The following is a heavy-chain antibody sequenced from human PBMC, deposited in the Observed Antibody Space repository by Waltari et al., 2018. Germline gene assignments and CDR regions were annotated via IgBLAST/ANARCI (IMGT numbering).Heavy chain of an antibody. Sequence: QVQLVQSGAEVKKPGSSVKVSCKASGGTFSSYAISWVRQAPGQGLEWMGGIIPIFRTANYAQKFQGRVTITTDESTSTAYMELSSLRSEDTAVYYCAGSVKVGALYYYYYGMDVWGQGTTVTVSS. J-gene: IGHJ6*02. CDR2: IIPIFRTA. V-gene: IGHV1-69*05. CDR1: GGTFSSYA. CDR3: AGSVKVGALYYYYYGMDV. D-gene: IGHD1-26*01.